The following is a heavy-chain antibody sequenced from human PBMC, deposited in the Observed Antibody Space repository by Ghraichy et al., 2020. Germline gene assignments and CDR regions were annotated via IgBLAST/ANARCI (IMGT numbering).Heavy chain of an antibody. D-gene: IGHD2-2*01. Sequence: SETLSLTCAVYGGSFSDYYWSWIRQPPGKGLEWIGEINHSGSTNYNPSLTRRVTISVDTSKNQFSLTLGSVTAADTAAYYCARGLVPPGSRYFDLWGRGTVVTVAS. CDR2: INHSGST. V-gene: IGHV4-34*01. CDR1: GGSFSDYY. J-gene: IGHJ2*01. CDR3: ARGLVPPGSRYFDL.